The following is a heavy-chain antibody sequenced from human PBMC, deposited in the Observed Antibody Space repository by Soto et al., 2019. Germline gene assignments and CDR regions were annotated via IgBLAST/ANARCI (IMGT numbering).Heavy chain of an antibody. D-gene: IGHD1-1*01. Sequence: GASVKVSCKASGYTFTGYYMHWVRRAPGQGLEWMGWINPNSGGTNYAQKFQGWVTMTRDTSISTAYMELSRLRSDDTAVYYCARAKQLERYFDYWGQGTLVTVSS. CDR2: INPNSGGT. CDR3: ARAKQLERYFDY. CDR1: GYTFTGYY. V-gene: IGHV1-2*04. J-gene: IGHJ4*02.